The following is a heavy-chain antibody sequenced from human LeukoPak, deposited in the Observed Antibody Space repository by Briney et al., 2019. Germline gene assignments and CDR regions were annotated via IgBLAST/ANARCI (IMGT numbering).Heavy chain of an antibody. V-gene: IGHV4-59*01. CDR3: ARQMDVYTRPVTN. CDR2: IYYRGST. D-gene: IGHD2-2*02. CDR1: GDSISTKY. Sequence: SETLSLTCSVSGDSISTKYWSWIRQPPGKGLEWIGYIYYRGSTNYTPSLKSRVTISGDTSKNQITLNLNSVTAADTAVYFCARQMDVYTRPVTNWGQGTLVTVSS. J-gene: IGHJ4*02.